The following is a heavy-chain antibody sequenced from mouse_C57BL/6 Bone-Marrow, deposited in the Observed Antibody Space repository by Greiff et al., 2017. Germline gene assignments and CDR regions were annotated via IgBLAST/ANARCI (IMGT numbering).Heavy chain of an antibody. J-gene: IGHJ3*01. CDR1: GYTFTSYW. D-gene: IGHD2-14*01. CDR3: ARYGFAY. CDR2: IDPSDSYT. V-gene: IGHV1-69*01. Sequence: VQLQQPGAELVMPGASVKLSCKASGYTFTSYWMHWVKQRPGQGLEWIGEIDPSDSYTNYNQKFKGKSTLTVDKSSSTAYMQLSSLTAEDSAVYYCARYGFAYWGQGTLVTGSA.